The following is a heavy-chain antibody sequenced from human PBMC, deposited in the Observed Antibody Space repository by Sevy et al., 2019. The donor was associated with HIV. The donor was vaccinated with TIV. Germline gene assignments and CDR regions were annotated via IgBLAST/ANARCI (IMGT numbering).Heavy chain of an antibody. CDR1: GFSFDSYG. D-gene: IGHD3-22*01. Sequence: GGSLRLSCAVSGFSFDSYGMTWVRQAPGKGLEWVSAISGSGTRTYYADSVKGRFIISRDNYKNTLDLQMNSLRAEDTGIYYCAKGGGGHYDPDEIAYYFYYYNMDVWGKGTPVTVSS. CDR3: AKGGGGHYDPDEIAYYFYYYNMDV. CDR2: ISGSGTRT. V-gene: IGHV3-23*01. J-gene: IGHJ6*03.